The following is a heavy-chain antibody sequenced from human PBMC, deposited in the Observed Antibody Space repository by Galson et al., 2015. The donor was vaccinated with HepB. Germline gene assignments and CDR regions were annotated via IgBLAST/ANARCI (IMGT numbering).Heavy chain of an antibody. Sequence: PALVKPTQTLTLTCAFSGFSLDTPGLGVGWVRQPPGKALEWLALIFWDDDKRFSLSLKTRLTITADTSKNNVVLTLANVGPGDTGTYYCAHRSTLIQGSLDIWSQGTLVAVTS. CDR3: AHRSTLIQGSLDI. CDR2: IFWDDDK. D-gene: IGHD1-1*01. CDR1: GFSLDTPGLG. V-gene: IGHV2-5*02. J-gene: IGHJ3*02.